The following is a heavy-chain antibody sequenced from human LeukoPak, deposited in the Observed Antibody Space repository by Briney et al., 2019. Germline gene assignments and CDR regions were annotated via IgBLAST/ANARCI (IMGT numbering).Heavy chain of an antibody. D-gene: IGHD2-2*01. V-gene: IGHV1-69*13. Sequence: SVKVSCKASGGTFSSYAISWVRQAPGQGLEWMGGIIPIFGTANYAQKFQGRVTITADESTSTAYMELSSLRSEDTAVYYCARAVHCSSTSCYGGPYYMDVWGKGTTVTVSS. CDR2: IIPIFGTA. CDR1: GGTFSSYA. J-gene: IGHJ6*03. CDR3: ARAVHCSSTSCYGGPYYMDV.